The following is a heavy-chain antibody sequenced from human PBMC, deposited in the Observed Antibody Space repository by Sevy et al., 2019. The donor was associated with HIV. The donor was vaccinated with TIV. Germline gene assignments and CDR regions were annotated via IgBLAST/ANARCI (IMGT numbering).Heavy chain of an antibody. D-gene: IGHD3-3*01. J-gene: IGHJ4*02. CDR1: GFIFNSYV. Sequence: GGSLRLSCAASGFIFNSYVMNWVRQAPGKGLEWVSAISGHGGSTYYADSVKGRFTISRDNSRKILDLEMNNLRAEDTAVDYCAGGIWSGYDYRGQGTLVTVSS. CDR2: ISGHGGST. V-gene: IGHV3-23*01. CDR3: AGGIWSGYDY.